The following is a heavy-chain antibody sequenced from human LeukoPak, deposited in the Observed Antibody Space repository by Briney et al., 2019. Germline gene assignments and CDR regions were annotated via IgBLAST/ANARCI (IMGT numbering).Heavy chain of an antibody. J-gene: IGHJ4*02. V-gene: IGHV1-2*02. D-gene: IGHD4-17*01. CDR3: ARDNGDYWFDY. CDR2: INPNRGGT. Sequence: ASVRVSCTASGYTFTGYYMHWVRQAPGQGGEWMGWINPNRGGTNYAQKFQGRVTITRDTSISTAYMELTRLRSDDTAVYYCARDNGDYWFDYWGQGTLVTVSS. CDR1: GYTFTGYY.